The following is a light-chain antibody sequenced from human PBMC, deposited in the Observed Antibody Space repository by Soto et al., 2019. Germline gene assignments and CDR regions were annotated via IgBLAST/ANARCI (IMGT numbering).Light chain of an antibody. CDR3: SSYSSSRIRV. J-gene: IGLJ2*01. Sequence: QSALTHPASVSGSPGQSITISCTGASGDIGGYNSVSWYQQHPGKAPQLMIYDVSYRPSGISSRFSGSKSGNTASLTISGLQAEDEADYYCSSYSSSRIRVFGGGTKVTVL. V-gene: IGLV2-14*03. CDR1: SGDIGGYNS. CDR2: DVS.